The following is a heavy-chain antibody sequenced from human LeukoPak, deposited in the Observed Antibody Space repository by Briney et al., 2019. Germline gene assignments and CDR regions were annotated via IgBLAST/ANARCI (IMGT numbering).Heavy chain of an antibody. Sequence: PSETLSLTCIISGGSINSYYWSWIRQPAGKGLEWIGRFYASGTTYSNPALNSRAAVSIDTSKSHFSLKLTSVTAADTAVYYCARSASSGFDIWGQGTMVTVSS. CDR2: FYASGTT. J-gene: IGHJ3*02. CDR1: GGSINSYY. D-gene: IGHD5-12*01. V-gene: IGHV4-4*07. CDR3: ARSASSGFDI.